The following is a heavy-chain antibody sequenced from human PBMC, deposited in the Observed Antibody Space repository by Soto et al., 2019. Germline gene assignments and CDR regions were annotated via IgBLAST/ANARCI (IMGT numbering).Heavy chain of an antibody. Sequence: QVQLQQWGAGLLKPSETLSLTCAVYGGSFSGYYWCWIRQPPGKGLEWIGEINHSGSTNYNQSLKSRDTISVDTSKNQFSLKLSSVTAADKSVYYCARGMWNCSGCSCHYYMDVWGKGTTVTVSS. CDR2: INHSGST. V-gene: IGHV4-34*01. D-gene: IGHD2-15*01. CDR1: GGSFSGYY. CDR3: ARGMWNCSGCSCHYYMDV. J-gene: IGHJ6*03.